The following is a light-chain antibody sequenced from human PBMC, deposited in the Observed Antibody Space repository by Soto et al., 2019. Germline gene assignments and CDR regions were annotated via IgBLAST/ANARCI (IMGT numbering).Light chain of an antibody. CDR3: QQYNILST. J-gene: IGKJ1*01. CDR1: QSISYW. V-gene: IGKV1-5*01. CDR2: DAS. Sequence: DIQMTQSPSTLSASVGDRVTMTCRASQSISYWLAWYQQKPGKAPKLLIYDASTLESGVPTRFSGSGSGADFTLTISSLHPDDFATYYCQQYNILSTFGQGTRVEIK.